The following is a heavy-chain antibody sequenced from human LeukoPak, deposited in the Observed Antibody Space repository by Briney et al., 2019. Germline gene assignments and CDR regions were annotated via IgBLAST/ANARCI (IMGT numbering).Heavy chain of an antibody. V-gene: IGHV3-48*04. CDR1: GFTFSRYN. J-gene: IGHJ6*03. CDR2: ISSSSSSSSTI. Sequence: GGSLRLSCAASGFTFSRYNMNWVRQAPGKGLEWVSYISSSSSSSSTIYYADSVKGRFTISRDNAKNSLYLQMNSLRAEDTAVYYCARDSQGDYYYYMGVWGKGTTVTVSS. CDR3: ARDSQGDYYYYMGV.